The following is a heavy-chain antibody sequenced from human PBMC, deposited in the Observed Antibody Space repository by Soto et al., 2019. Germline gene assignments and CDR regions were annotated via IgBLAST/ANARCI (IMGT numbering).Heavy chain of an antibody. D-gene: IGHD6-19*01. CDR2: ISHDGINK. CDR1: GFSFSSYA. CDR3: ARDMYSSDYFVKWFEP. Sequence: QVRLVESGGGVVQPGRSLRLSCTASGFSFSSYAMYWFRQPPGKGLEWVAVISHDGINKHYADSVKGRVTVSRDNSNHSLDLQLNSLRGEDTAMYYCARDMYSSDYFVKWFEPWGHGTLVTVYS. V-gene: IGHV3-30-3*01. J-gene: IGHJ5*02.